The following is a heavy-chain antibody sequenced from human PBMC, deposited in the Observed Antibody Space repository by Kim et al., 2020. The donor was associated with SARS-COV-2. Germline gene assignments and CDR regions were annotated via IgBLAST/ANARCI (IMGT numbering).Heavy chain of an antibody. CDR2: ITWYSGSI. CDR1: GFTFDVYA. D-gene: IGHD6-19*01. Sequence: GGSLRLSCAASGFTFDVYAMEWVRQAPGKGLECVAGITWYSGSIGYADSVKGRFAISRDNAKNSLYLQINSLRTEDTALYYCAGWSYYGMDFWGQGTTVTVPS. CDR3: AGWSYYGMDF. J-gene: IGHJ6*02. V-gene: IGHV3-9*01.